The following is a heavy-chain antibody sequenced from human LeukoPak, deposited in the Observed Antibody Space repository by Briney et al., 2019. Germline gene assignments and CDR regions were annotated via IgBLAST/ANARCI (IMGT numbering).Heavy chain of an antibody. J-gene: IGHJ4*02. CDR2: IYYSGST. CDR3: ARRGPLLD. D-gene: IGHD3-10*01. CDR1: GGSISGGGYS. Sequence: PSETLSLTCAVSGGSISGGGYSWSWIRQPPGKGLEWIGYIYYSGSTYYNPSLKSRVTISVDTSKNQFSLKLSSVTAADTAVYYCARRGPLLDWGQGTLVTVSS. V-gene: IGHV4-30-4*07.